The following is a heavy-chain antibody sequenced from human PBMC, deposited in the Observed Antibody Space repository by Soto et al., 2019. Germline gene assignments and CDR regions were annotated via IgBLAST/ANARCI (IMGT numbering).Heavy chain of an antibody. CDR2: IVVGSGNT. CDR3: AAEGWFWELSLHYGMVF. V-gene: IGHV1-58*01. D-gene: IGHD3-10*01. J-gene: IGHJ6*02. CDR1: GFTFTSSA. Sequence: SVKVSCKASGFTFTSSAVQWVRQARGQRLEWIGWIVVGSGNTNYAQKFQERVTITRDMSTSTAYMELSSLRSEDTAVYYCAAEGWFWELSLHYGMVFWGQGITVTVSS.